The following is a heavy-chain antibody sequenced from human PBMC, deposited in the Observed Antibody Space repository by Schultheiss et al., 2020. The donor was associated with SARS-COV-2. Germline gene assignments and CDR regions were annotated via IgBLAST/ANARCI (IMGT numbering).Heavy chain of an antibody. Sequence: ASVKVSCKASGYTFTSYGISWVRQAPGQGLEWMGWISAYNGNTNYAQKVQGRVTMTKDTSTSTAYMELRSLRSEDTAVYYCARANTVTSWGRYYYYGMDVWGQGAAVTSSS. CDR1: GYTFTSYG. CDR2: ISAYNGNT. D-gene: IGHD4-11*01. CDR3: ARANTVTSWGRYYYYGMDV. J-gene: IGHJ6*02. V-gene: IGHV1-18*04.